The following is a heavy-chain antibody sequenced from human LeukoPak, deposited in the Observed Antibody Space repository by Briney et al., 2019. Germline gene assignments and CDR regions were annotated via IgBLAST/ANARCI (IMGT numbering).Heavy chain of an antibody. CDR2: INPNSGGT. Sequence: ASVKVSCKASGYTFTGYYMHWVRQAPGQGLEWMGWINPNSGGTNYAQKFQGWVTMTRDTSISTAYMELSRLRSDDTAVYYCARDTVGHYYYYMDVWGKGTTVTVSS. V-gene: IGHV1-2*04. CDR1: GYTFTGYY. J-gene: IGHJ6*03. D-gene: IGHD1-26*01. CDR3: ARDTVGHYYYYMDV.